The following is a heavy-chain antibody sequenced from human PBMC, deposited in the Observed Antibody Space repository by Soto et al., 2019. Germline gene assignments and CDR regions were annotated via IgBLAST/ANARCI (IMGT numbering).Heavy chain of an antibody. CDR1: GYTFNSHA. J-gene: IGHJ5*02. Sequence: QVQFMQSGAEVKKPGASVKVSCKASGYTFNSHAIHWVRQAPGQRPEWLGWINAGNGNTYYSEKCEGRVTFTRDTVATTVNMELTSLTSEDTAVYYCGRDQSGIGYYVDWFDPWCQGTLVTVSS. V-gene: IGHV1-3*01. D-gene: IGHD3-10*02. CDR2: INAGNGNT. CDR3: GRDQSGIGYYVDWFDP.